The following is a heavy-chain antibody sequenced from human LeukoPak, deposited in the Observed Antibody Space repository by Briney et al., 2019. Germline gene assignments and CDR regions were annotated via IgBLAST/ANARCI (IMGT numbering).Heavy chain of an antibody. CDR2: ISAYNGNT. CDR3: AREKYSSGWYYFDY. J-gene: IGHJ4*02. V-gene: IGHV1-18*01. D-gene: IGHD6-19*01. CDR1: GYTFTSYG. Sequence: ASVKVSCKASGYTFTSYGISWVRQAPGQGLEWMGWISAYNGNTNYAQKLQGRVTMTTDTSTSTAYMELRSLRSDDTAVYCCAREKYSSGWYYFDYWGQGTLVTVSS.